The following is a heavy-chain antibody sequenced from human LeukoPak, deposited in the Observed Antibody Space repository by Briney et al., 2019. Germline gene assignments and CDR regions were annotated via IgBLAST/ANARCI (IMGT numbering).Heavy chain of an antibody. CDR1: GYTFTSYG. CDR3: ARPPRYYDFWSGYSVPDDY. V-gene: IGHV1-18*01. D-gene: IGHD3-3*01. CDR2: ISAYNGNT. Sequence: ASVKVSCEASGYTFTSYGISWVRQAPGQGLECMGWISAYNGNTNYAQKLQGRVTMTTDTSTSTPYMELRSLRSDDTAVYYCARPPRYYDFWSGYSVPDDYWGQGTLVTVSS. J-gene: IGHJ4*02.